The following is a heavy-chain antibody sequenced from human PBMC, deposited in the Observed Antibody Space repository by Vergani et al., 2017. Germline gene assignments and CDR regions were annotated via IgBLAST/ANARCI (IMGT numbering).Heavy chain of an antibody. V-gene: IGHV1-2*02. CDR2: INPNSGGT. Sequence: QVQLVQSGAEVKKPGSSVKVSCKASGGTFSSYAISWVRQAPGQGLEWMGWINPNSGGTNYAQKFQGRVTMTRDTSISTAYMELSRLRSDDTAVYYCARGSPRIAAAGTGYYYYYMDVWGKGTTVTVSS. CDR1: GGTFSSYA. D-gene: IGHD6-13*01. CDR3: ARGSPRIAAAGTGYYYYYMDV. J-gene: IGHJ6*03.